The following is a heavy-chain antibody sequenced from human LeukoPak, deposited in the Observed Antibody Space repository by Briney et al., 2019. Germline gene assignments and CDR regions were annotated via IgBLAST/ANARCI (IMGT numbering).Heavy chain of an antibody. Sequence: SETLSLTCTVSGGSISSGGYYWSWIRQHPGKGLEWIGYIYYSGSTYYNPSLKSRVTISVDTSKNQFSLKLSSVTAADTAVYYCARDLSGYYNGWFDPWGQGTLVTVSS. J-gene: IGHJ5*02. CDR1: GGSISSGGYY. CDR3: ARDLSGYYNGWFDP. V-gene: IGHV4-31*03. D-gene: IGHD3-9*01. CDR2: IYYSGST.